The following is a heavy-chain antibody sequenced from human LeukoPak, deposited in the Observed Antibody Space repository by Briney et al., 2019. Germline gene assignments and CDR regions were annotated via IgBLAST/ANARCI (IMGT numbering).Heavy chain of an antibody. CDR1: GFTFSSYG. Sequence: GGSLRLSCAASGFTFSSYGMHWVRQAPGKGLEWVAVISFDGSNKYCSDSVKGLFTISRDNSKNTLYLQMSSLRAEDTAVYYCATHFDADYWGQGTLVTVSS. V-gene: IGHV3-30*03. J-gene: IGHJ4*02. D-gene: IGHD3-9*01. CDR3: ATHFDADY. CDR2: ISFDGSNK.